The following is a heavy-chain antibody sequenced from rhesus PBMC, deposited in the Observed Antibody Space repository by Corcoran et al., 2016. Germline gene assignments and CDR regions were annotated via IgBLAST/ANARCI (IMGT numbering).Heavy chain of an antibody. J-gene: IGHJ4*01. Sequence: EVQLVESGGGLVQPGGSLRLSCAASGFTFSDHYMDWVRQAPGKGLKWFSSISSGSGSTTLYPDSVKGRFTISRDNAKNTVYLKMNSLRAEDTAVYYCASNSGSYYYGYWGQGVLVTVSS. V-gene: IGHV3-110*02. CDR1: GFTFSDHY. D-gene: IGHD3-16*01. CDR3: ASNSGSYYYGY. CDR2: ISSGSGSTT.